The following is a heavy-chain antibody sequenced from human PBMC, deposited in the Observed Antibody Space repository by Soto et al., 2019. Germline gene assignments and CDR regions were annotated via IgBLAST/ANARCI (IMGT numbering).Heavy chain of an antibody. V-gene: IGHV3-15*01. J-gene: IGHJ4*02. CDR3: TTDSEFWSGYYFDY. CDR2: IKGKTDGGTT. CDR1: GFTFSNAW. D-gene: IGHD3-3*01. Sequence: EVQLVESGGGLVKPGGSLRLSCAASGFTFSNAWMSWVRQAPGKGLEWVGRIKGKTDGGTTDYAAPVKGRFTISSDDATNTLYLQMNSLKTEDTAVYYCTTDSEFWSGYYFDYWGQGTLVTVSS.